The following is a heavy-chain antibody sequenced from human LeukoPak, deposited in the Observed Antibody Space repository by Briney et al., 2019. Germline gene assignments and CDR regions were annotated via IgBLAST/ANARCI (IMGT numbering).Heavy chain of an antibody. D-gene: IGHD4-17*01. J-gene: IGHJ4*02. CDR2: LYSGGAA. V-gene: IGHV3-53*01. Sequence: GGSLRLSCAVSGFTVRDNYLNWVRQTPGGGLECVSVLYSGGAAYYADSVKGRFTISRDNSNNMLYLQMNSLRADDTALYYCAINPGDYDDFDYWGQGTLVTVSS. CDR3: AINPGDYDDFDY. CDR1: GFTVRDNY.